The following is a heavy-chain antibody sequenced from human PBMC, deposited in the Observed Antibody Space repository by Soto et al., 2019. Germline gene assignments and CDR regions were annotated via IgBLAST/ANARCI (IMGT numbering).Heavy chain of an antibody. J-gene: IGHJ4*02. Sequence: QVQLVQSGTEVKKPGSSVTVSCKASGGPYSKYSISWVRQAPGQGLEWMGRIIPIFDITNYAQKFQGRVTITAXXXTXXVYMDRSSLRSEDTAVYYCARSLLGDYYDSDGLDNWGQGTLVTVSS. CDR1: GGPYSKYS. CDR2: IIPIFDIT. CDR3: ARSLLGDYYDSDGLDN. D-gene: IGHD3-22*01. V-gene: IGHV1-69*02.